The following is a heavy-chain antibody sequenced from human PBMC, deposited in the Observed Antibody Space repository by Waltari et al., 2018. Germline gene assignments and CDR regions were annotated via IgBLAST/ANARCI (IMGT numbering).Heavy chain of an antibody. CDR3: ARDHAGYCSGGSCYGYYGMDV. CDR2: IYYSGST. V-gene: IGHV4-59*11. D-gene: IGHD2-15*01. J-gene: IGHJ6*02. Sequence: QVQLQESGPGLVKPSETLSLTCTVSGGSISSHYWSWIRQPPGKGLEWIGYIYYSGSTNHNPSLKSRVTISVDTSKNQCSLKLSSVTAADTAVYYCARDHAGYCSGGSCYGYYGMDVWGQGTTVTVSS. CDR1: GGSISSHY.